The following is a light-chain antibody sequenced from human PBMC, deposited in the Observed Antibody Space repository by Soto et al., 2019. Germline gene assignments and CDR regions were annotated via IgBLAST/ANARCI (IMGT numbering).Light chain of an antibody. V-gene: IGKV2D-29*01. CDR2: KVS. J-gene: IGKJ1*01. CDR1: QSLLHSAGNTY. CDR3: MHSTQLPWT. Sequence: IVLTQSPVFLSVTPGQPASISCKSSQSLLHSAGNTYLYWYLQRPGQPPRLLIYKVSKRFSGVPDRFCGSVSGTDFTLSISLVESEDIGIYYCMHSTQLPWTFGQGTKV.